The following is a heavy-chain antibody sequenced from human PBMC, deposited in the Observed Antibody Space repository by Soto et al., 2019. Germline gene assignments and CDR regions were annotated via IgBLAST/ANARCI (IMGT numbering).Heavy chain of an antibody. J-gene: IGHJ1*01. Sequence: QVQLVQSGAEVKKPGASVKVSCKASGYTFTSYYMHSVRQAPGQGLEWMGIINPSGGSTSYAQKFQGRVTMTRDTSTSTVYMELSSLRSEDTAVYYCARARPTQIAAAGTGEYFQHWGQGTLVTVSS. CDR1: GYTFTSYY. D-gene: IGHD6-13*01. V-gene: IGHV1-46*01. CDR2: INPSGGST. CDR3: ARARPTQIAAAGTGEYFQH.